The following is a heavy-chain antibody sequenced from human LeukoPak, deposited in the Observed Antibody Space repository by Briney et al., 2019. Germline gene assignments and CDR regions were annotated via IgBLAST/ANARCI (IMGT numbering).Heavy chain of an antibody. J-gene: IGHJ5*02. CDR1: GFTFSSYW. CDR2: IKQDGSEK. V-gene: IGHV3-7*03. Sequence: GGSLRLSCAASGFTFSSYWMSWVRHAPGKGLEWVANIKQDGSEKYYVDSVKGRFTISRDNAKNSLYLQMNSLRAEDTAVYYCARDRGLHWFGPWGQGTLVTVSS. D-gene: IGHD4-11*01. CDR3: ARDRGLHWFGP.